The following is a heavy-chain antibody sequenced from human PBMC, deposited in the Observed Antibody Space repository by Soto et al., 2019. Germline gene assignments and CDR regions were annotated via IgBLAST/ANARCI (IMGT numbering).Heavy chain of an antibody. V-gene: IGHV1-69*12. CDR2: IIPIFGTA. D-gene: IGHD6-6*01. CDR1: GGTFSSYA. J-gene: IGHJ6*02. Sequence: QVQLVQSGAEVKKPGSSVKVSCKASGGTFSSYAISWVRQAPGQGLEWMGGIIPIFGTANYAQKFQGRVTITADESTSTAYMEPSSLRSEDTAVYYCARDPWIAARRNYGMDVWGQGTTVTVSS. CDR3: ARDPWIAARRNYGMDV.